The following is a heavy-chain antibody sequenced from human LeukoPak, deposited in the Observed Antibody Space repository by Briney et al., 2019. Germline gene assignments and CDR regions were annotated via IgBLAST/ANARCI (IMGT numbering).Heavy chain of an antibody. CDR1: GFSFSTYA. D-gene: IGHD3-22*01. Sequence: PGGSLRLSCAASGFSFSTYALSWVRQAPGKGLEWVSSISSSSTYIYYAESVKGRFTISRDNAKKSLYLQMNSLRTEDTAVYYCARRSDSSGYYLEYWGQGNLVTVSS. CDR2: ISSSSTYI. V-gene: IGHV3-21*01. CDR3: ARRSDSSGYYLEY. J-gene: IGHJ4*02.